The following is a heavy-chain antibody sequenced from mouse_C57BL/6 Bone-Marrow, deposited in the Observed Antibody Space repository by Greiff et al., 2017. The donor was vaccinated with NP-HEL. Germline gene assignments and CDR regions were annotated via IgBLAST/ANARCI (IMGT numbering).Heavy chain of an antibody. D-gene: IGHD3-1*01. Sequence: QVQLKESGAELVRPGTSVKMSCKASGYTFTNYWIGWAKQRPGHGLEWIGDIYPGGGYTNYNEKFKGKATLTADKSSSTAYMQFSSLTSEDSAIYYCARSGTWYFDVWGTGTTVTVSS. V-gene: IGHV1-63*01. CDR3: ARSGTWYFDV. CDR1: GYTFTNYW. J-gene: IGHJ1*03. CDR2: IYPGGGYT.